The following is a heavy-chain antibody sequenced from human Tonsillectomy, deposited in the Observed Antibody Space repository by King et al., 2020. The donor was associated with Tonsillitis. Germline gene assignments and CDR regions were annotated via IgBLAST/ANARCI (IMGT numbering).Heavy chain of an antibody. CDR3: ARDARSAAAGTRDAFDI. CDR1: GYTFTSYG. D-gene: IGHD6-13*01. Sequence: QLVQSGAEVKKPGASVKVSYKASGYTFTSYGISWVRQAPGQGLEWMGWISAYNGNTNYAQKLQGRVTMTTDTSTSTAYMELRSLRSDDTAVYYCARDARSAAAGTRDAFDIWGQGTMVTVSS. V-gene: IGHV1-18*04. CDR2: ISAYNGNT. J-gene: IGHJ3*02.